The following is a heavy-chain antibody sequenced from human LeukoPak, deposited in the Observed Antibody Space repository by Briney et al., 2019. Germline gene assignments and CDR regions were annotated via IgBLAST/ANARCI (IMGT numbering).Heavy chain of an antibody. CDR1: GFTFSSYG. CDR3: ARDLDSSGYYHVVDS. J-gene: IGHJ4*02. Sequence: GGSLSLCCAASGFTFSSYGLSWVRQAPGRGLDWVSAIGPSGSNTYYADSVKGRFTISRDNSKNTLSLHMNSLRAEDTAVYYCARDLDSSGYYHVVDSWGQGALVTVSS. D-gene: IGHD3-22*01. CDR2: IGPSGSNT. V-gene: IGHV3-23*01.